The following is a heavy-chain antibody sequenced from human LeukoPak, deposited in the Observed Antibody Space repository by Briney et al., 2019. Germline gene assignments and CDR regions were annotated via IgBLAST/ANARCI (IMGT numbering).Heavy chain of an antibody. J-gene: IGHJ4*02. D-gene: IGHD3-22*01. CDR3: ARDPEARGLDYYDSSGYRPY. Sequence: GGSLRLSCAASGFTFDDYAMRWVRQAPGKGLEWVSGISWDSGSIGYADSVKGRFTSSGANATNSLYLQMNSLRAEDTAVYYCARDPEARGLDYYDSSGYRPYWGQGTLVTVSS. V-gene: IGHV3-9*01. CDR2: ISWDSGSI. CDR1: GFTFDDYA.